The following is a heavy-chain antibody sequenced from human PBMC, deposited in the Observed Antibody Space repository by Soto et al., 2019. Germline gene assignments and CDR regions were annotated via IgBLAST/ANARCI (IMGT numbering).Heavy chain of an antibody. CDR2: ISGSGGST. CDR3: AKDPYFISPLRDGMAV. CDR1: GCTFSSYA. Sequence: GGALRLSCAASGCTFSSYAMSGGRQAPWKGLDWVSAISGSGGSTYYADSVKGRFTISRDNTKNTLYLQMNSLSAEDTAVYYCAKDPYFISPLRDGMAVWGQGTTVIVSS. D-gene: IGHD3-10*01. J-gene: IGHJ6*02. V-gene: IGHV3-23*01.